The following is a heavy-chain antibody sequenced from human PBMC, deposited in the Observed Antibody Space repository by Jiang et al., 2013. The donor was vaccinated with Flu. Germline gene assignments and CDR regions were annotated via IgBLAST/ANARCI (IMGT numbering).Heavy chain of an antibody. CDR2: SALTMVNA. V-gene: IGHV1-18*01. CDR3: ARLTEGVLFVDY. Sequence: GAEVKKPGASVKVSCKASGYTFTSYGISWVRQALDKGLSGWDGSALTMVNANYAQKLQGRVTMTTDTSTSTAYMELRSLRSDDTAVYYCARLTEGVLFVDYWGQGTLVTVSS. CDR1: GYTFTSYG. D-gene: IGHD2-8*01. J-gene: IGHJ4*02.